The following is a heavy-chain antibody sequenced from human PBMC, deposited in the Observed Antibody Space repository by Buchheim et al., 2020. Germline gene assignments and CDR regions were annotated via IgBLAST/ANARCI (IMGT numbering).Heavy chain of an antibody. D-gene: IGHD1-7*01. Sequence: EVQLLESGGGLVQPGGSLRLSCAASGFTFSSYAMSWVRQAPGKGLEWVSAISGSGGSTYYADSVKGRFTISRDNSKNTLYLQMNSLRAEDTAVYYCAKRGWWNYDLRPDQNNFKDSNIYYYYGMDVWGQGTT. V-gene: IGHV3-23*01. CDR3: AKRGWWNYDLRPDQNNFKDSNIYYYYGMDV. CDR1: GFTFSSYA. CDR2: ISGSGGST. J-gene: IGHJ6*02.